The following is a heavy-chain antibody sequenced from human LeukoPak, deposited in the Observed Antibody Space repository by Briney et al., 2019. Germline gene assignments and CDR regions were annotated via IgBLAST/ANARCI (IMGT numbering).Heavy chain of an antibody. D-gene: IGHD6-13*01. CDR3: ARVDSNNWYDSRGYFDY. CDR2: IYHSGST. J-gene: IGHJ4*02. CDR1: GYSISSGYY. Sequence: SETLSLTCTVSGYSISSGYYWGWIRQPPGKGLEWIGSIYHSGSTYYNPSLKSRVTISVDTSKNQFSLKLSSVTAADTAVYHCARVDSNNWYDSRGYFDYWGQGTLVTVSS. V-gene: IGHV4-38-2*02.